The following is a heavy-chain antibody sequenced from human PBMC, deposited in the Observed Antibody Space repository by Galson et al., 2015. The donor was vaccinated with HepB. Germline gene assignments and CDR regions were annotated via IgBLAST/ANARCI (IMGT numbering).Heavy chain of an antibody. J-gene: IGHJ3*02. V-gene: IGHV5-51*03. D-gene: IGHD3-10*01. CDR2: IYPGDSDT. CDR1: GYSFTSYW. Sequence: QSGAEVKKPGESLKISCKGSGYSFTSYWIAWVRQMPGKGLEWMGIIYPGDSDTRYSPSFQGQVTISADKSISTAYLQWSSLKASDTAMYYCARPGAAGSSHTAFDIWGQGTMVTVSS. CDR3: ARPGAAGSSHTAFDI.